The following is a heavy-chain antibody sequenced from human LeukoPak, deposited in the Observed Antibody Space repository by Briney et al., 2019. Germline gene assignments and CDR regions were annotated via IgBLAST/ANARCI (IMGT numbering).Heavy chain of an antibody. J-gene: IGHJ5*02. D-gene: IGHD1-1*01. CDR3: ARDWSQLELPGEPAPLSNWFDP. CDR1: GGSFSGYY. V-gene: IGHV4-4*07. CDR2: IYTSEST. Sequence: PSETLSLTCAVYGGSFSGYYWSWIRQPAGKGLEWIGRIYTSESTNYNPSLKSRVTMSVDTSKNQFSLKLSSVTAADTAVYYCARDWSQLELPGEPAPLSNWFDPWGQGTLVTVSS.